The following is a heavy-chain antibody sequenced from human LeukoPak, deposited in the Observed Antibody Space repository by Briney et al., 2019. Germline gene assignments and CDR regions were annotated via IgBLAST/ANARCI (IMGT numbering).Heavy chain of an antibody. V-gene: IGHV4-34*01. CDR1: GGSFSGYY. CDR3: ARNGYSSSWYPYYYYYYMDV. J-gene: IGHJ6*03. Sequence: SETLSLTCAVYGGSFSGYYWSWIRQPPGKGLEWIGEINHSGSTNYNPSLKSRVTISVDTSKNQFSLKLSSVTAADTAVYYCARNGYSSSWYPYYYYYYMDVWGKGTTVTISS. CDR2: INHSGST. D-gene: IGHD6-13*01.